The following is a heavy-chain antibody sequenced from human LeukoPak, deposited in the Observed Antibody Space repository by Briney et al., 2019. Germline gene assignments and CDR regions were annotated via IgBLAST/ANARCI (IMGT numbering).Heavy chain of an antibody. J-gene: IGHJ6*02. CDR1: GGSFNGYY. V-gene: IGHV4-34*01. CDR2: INHSGST. CDR3: ARGSLYYYYGMDV. Sequence: PSETLSLTCAVYGGSFNGYYWSWIRQPPGKGLEWIGEINHSGSTNYNPSLKSRVTISVDTSKNQFSLKLSSVTAADTAVYYCARGSLYYYYGMDVWGQGTTVTVSS.